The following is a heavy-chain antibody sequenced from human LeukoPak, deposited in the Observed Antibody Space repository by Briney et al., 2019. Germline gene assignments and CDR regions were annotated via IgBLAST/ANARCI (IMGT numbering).Heavy chain of an antibody. CDR3: ARLSSPKYCSGGSCYSLYYYGMDV. CDR1: GYTFTSYY. J-gene: IGHJ6*02. CDR2: INPSGGST. V-gene: IGHV1-46*01. D-gene: IGHD2-15*01. Sequence: GASVKVSCKASGYTFTSYYMHWVRQAPGQGLEWMGIINPSGGSTSYAQKFQGRVTMTRDTSTSTVYMELSSLRSEDTAVYYCARLSSPKYCSGGSCYSLYYYGMDVWGQGTTVTVSS.